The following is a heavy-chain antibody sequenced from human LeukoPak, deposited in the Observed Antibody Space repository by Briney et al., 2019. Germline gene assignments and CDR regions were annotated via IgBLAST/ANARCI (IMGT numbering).Heavy chain of an antibody. CDR2: IIPIFGTA. D-gene: IGHD1-26*01. V-gene: IGHV1-69*05. Sequence: GASVKVSCKASGGTFSSYAISWVRQAPGQGLEWMGGIIPIFGTANYAQKFQGRVTITTDESTSTAYMELSSLRSEDTAVYYCARDRGASGGAFDIWGQGTMVTVSS. CDR3: ARDRGASGGAFDI. J-gene: IGHJ3*02. CDR1: GGTFSSYA.